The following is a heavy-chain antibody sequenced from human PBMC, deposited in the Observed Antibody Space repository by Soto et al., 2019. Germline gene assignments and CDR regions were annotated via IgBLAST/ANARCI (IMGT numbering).Heavy chain of an antibody. Sequence: QVQLQQWGAGPLRPLETLSLTCGVSGGSFSGYYWAWIRQSPGKGLEWIGEINDRGSINYNPSLKSRVRISLHTSKNHYSLNLRSVTAADTAVYYCARESHDILTGPPWVWYFDLWGRGTLVTVSS. V-gene: IGHV4-34*01. CDR3: ARESHDILTGPPWVWYFDL. CDR2: INDRGSI. CDR1: GGSFSGYY. J-gene: IGHJ2*01. D-gene: IGHD3-9*01.